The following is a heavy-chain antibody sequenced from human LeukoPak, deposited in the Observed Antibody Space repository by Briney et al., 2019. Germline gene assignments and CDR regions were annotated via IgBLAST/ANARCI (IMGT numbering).Heavy chain of an antibody. J-gene: IGHJ4*02. V-gene: IGHV3-30-3*01. CDR3: ATQKISGSFTNPLDY. CDR1: GFTFSSYA. CDR2: ISYDGSNK. D-gene: IGHD1-26*01. Sequence: PGGSLRLSCAASGFTFSSYAMHWVRQAPGKGLEWVAVISYDGSNKYYADSVKGRFTISRDNSKNTLYLQMNSLRAEDTAVYYCATQKISGSFTNPLDYWGQGTLVTVSS.